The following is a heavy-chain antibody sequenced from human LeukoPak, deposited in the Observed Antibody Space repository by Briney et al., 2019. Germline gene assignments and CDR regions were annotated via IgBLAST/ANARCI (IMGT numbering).Heavy chain of an antibody. V-gene: IGHV4-34*01. CDR3: ASLYSSSHDY. J-gene: IGHJ4*02. Sequence: PSETLSLTCAVYGGSFSGYYWSWIRQPPGKGLEWIGEINHSGSTNYNPSLKSRVTISVATSKNQSSLKLSSVTAADTAVYYCASLYSSSHDYWGQGTLVTVSS. CDR1: GGSFSGYY. CDR2: INHSGST. D-gene: IGHD6-13*01.